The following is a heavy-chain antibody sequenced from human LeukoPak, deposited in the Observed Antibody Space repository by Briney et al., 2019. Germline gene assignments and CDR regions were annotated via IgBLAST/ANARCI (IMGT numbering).Heavy chain of an antibody. V-gene: IGHV3-53*01. D-gene: IGHD6-19*01. J-gene: IGHJ3*02. CDR1: GFTVRNTF. CDR2: IYNDGST. Sequence: PEGSLRLSCAASGFTVRNTFMNWVRQAPGKGLEWVSIIYNDGSTYYADSVKGRFTISRDNSKNTLYLQMNSLRAEDTAVYYCAKVKLSAAVADAFDIWGQGTMVTVSS. CDR3: AKVKLSAAVADAFDI.